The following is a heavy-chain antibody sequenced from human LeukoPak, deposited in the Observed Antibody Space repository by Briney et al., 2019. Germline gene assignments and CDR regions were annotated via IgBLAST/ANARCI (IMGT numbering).Heavy chain of an antibody. V-gene: IGHV3-23*01. J-gene: IGHJ1*01. CDR1: GFTFSSYA. Sequence: GSLRLSCAASGFTFSSYAMSWVRQAPGKGLEWVSAISGSGGSTYYADSVKGRFTISRDNSKNTLYLQMNSLRAEDTAVYYCAKVFGEDIVVVPAASGGYFQYWGQGTLVTVSS. CDR3: AKVFGEDIVVVPAASGGYFQY. CDR2: ISGSGGST. D-gene: IGHD2-2*01.